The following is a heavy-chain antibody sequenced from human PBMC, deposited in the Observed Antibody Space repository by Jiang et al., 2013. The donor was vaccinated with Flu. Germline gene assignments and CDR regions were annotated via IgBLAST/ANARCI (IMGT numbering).Heavy chain of an antibody. CDR3: ARVGSSGNLGWFDP. J-gene: IGHJ5*02. CDR1: GGSISSDY. CDR2: SITWEH. V-gene: IGHV4-59*01. Sequence: TCTVSGGSISSDYWSWIRQPQGRDWSGLGMSITWEHQLQPSLKSRVTISIDTSKNQFSLKLTSVTAADTAMYYCARVGSSGNLGWFDPWGQGTLVMVSS. D-gene: IGHD6-19*01.